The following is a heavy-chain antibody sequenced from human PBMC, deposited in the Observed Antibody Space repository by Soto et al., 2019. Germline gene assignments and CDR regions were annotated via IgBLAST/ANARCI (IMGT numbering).Heavy chain of an antibody. V-gene: IGHV3-64*04. Sequence: GGSLRLSCSASGFTFSSYAMHWVRQAPGKGLEYVSSISTNGGSTHYADSVKGRFTISRDNSKNTLYLQMNSLRAEDTAVYYCAKDTYYLDSSGYYVFDSWGQGTLVTVSS. CDR1: GFTFSSYA. D-gene: IGHD3-22*01. J-gene: IGHJ4*02. CDR2: ISTNGGST. CDR3: AKDTYYLDSSGYYVFDS.